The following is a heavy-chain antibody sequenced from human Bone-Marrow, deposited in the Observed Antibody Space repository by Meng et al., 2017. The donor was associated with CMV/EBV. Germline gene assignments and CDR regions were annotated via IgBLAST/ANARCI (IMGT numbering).Heavy chain of an antibody. CDR3: TRVVFTTSGDSHGFDI. J-gene: IGHJ3*02. CDR2: VNPNNGAT. CDR1: GYTFTGYY. D-gene: IGHD3-3*01. Sequence: ASVKVSCKTSGYTFTGYYMHWVRQAPGQGLEWMGWVNPNNGATYYAQKFQGRVTMTRDTSISTAYMELRRLRSDDTAVYYCTRVVFTTSGDSHGFDIWGQGTMVTVSS. V-gene: IGHV1-2*02.